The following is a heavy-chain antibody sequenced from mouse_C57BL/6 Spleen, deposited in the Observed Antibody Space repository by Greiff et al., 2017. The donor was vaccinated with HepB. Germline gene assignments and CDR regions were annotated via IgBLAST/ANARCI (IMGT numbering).Heavy chain of an antibody. J-gene: IGHJ4*01. CDR1: GYTFTSYW. CDR2: IDPSDSYT. V-gene: IGHV1-59*01. D-gene: IGHD2-4*01. Sequence: QVQLQQPGAELVRPGTSVKLSCKASGYTFTSYWMHWVKQRPGQGLEWIGVIDPSDSYTNYNQKFKGKATLTVDTSSSTAYMQLSSLTSEDSAVYYCARCNGYDYGPMDYWGQGTSVTVSS. CDR3: ARCNGYDYGPMDY.